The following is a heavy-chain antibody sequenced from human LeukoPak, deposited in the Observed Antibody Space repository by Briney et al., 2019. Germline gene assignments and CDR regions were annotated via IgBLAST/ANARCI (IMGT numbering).Heavy chain of an antibody. Sequence: SETLSLTCTVSGVSISSSSYYWGWIRQPPGKGLEWIGRIYYSGSTYYNPSLKSRVTISVDTSKNQFSLKLSSVTAADTAVYYCARLGNDYGDYRVPYYFDYWGQGTLVTVSS. CDR1: GVSISSSSYY. V-gene: IGHV4-39*01. D-gene: IGHD4-17*01. J-gene: IGHJ4*02. CDR2: IYYSGST. CDR3: ARLGNDYGDYRVPYYFDY.